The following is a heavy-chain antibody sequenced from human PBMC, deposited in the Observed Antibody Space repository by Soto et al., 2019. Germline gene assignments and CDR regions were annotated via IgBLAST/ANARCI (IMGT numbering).Heavy chain of an antibody. CDR2: ISYDGSNK. V-gene: IGHV3-30*04. CDR3: ARGDPYYGMDV. CDR1: GFTSSSYV. J-gene: IGHJ6*02. Sequence: QVQLVESGGGVVQPGRSLRLSCVASGFTSSSYVMHWVRQAPGKGQEWVAVISYDGSNKHYADSVKGRFTISRDNSKNTLYLKMNSLRGEDTAVYSCARGDPYYGMDVWGQGTKVTVSS.